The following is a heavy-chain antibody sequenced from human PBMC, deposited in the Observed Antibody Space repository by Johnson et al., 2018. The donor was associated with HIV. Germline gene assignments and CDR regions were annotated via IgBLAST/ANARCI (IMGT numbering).Heavy chain of an antibody. CDR1: AFTFSNYG. J-gene: IGHJ3*02. CDR3: ARAHPFYGGNSEGAFDI. D-gene: IGHD4-23*01. Sequence: HVLLVESGGGVVQPRRSLRLACAASAFTFSNYGMHWVRQAPGKGLEWVAVISYDGSNKYYVESVKGRFTISRDNSKNTLFLQMNSLRAEDTALYYCARAHPFYGGNSEGAFDIWGQGTMVTVSS. CDR2: ISYDGSNK. V-gene: IGHV3-30*03.